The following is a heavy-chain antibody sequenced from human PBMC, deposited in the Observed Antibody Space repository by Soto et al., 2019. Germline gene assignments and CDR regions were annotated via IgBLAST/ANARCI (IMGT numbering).Heavy chain of an antibody. CDR1: GFTFSSYG. J-gene: IGHJ4*02. CDR3: AKDSYYYDSSGYYFDY. V-gene: IGHV3-30*18. CDR2: ISYDGSNK. D-gene: IGHD3-22*01. Sequence: GGSLRLSCAASGFTFSSYGMHWVRQAPGKGLEWVAVISYDGSNKYYADSVKGRFTISRDNSKNTLYLQMNSLRAEDTAVYYCAKDSYYYDSSGYYFDYWGQGTLVTVSS.